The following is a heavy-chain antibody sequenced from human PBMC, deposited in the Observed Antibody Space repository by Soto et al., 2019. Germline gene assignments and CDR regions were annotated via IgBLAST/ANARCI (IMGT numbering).Heavy chain of an antibody. CDR3: ARDYIAATNAGMDV. CDR1: GGTFSSYA. Sequence: QVQLVQSGADVKKPGSSVKVSCNASGGTFSSYAISWVRQAPGQGLEWMGGIIPIFGTANYAQKFQGRVTITADESTSTAYMELSSLRSEDTAVYYCARDYIAATNAGMDVWGQGTTVTVSS. J-gene: IGHJ6*02. V-gene: IGHV1-69*12. CDR2: IIPIFGTA. D-gene: IGHD6-6*01.